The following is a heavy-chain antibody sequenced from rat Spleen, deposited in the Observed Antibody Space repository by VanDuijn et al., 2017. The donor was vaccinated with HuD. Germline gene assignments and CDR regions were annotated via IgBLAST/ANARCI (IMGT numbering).Heavy chain of an antibody. CDR2: ISYDGRST. CDR1: GFTFSNYD. Sequence: EVQLVESGGGLVRPGRSLKLSCEVSGFTFSNYDMAWVRQAPKKGLEWVTTISYDGRSTYYRDSVKGRFTISRDSAKSTLYLQMDSLRSEDTATYYCATHISGYFDYWGQGVMVTVSS. V-gene: IGHV5-7*01. D-gene: IGHD1-12*01. CDR3: ATHISGYFDY. J-gene: IGHJ2*01.